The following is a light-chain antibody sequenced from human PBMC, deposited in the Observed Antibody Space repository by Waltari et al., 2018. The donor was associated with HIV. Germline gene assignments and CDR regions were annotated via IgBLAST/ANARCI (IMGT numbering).Light chain of an antibody. Sequence: QSALTQPASVSGSPGPSITISCPGTSSDVGGYTYVSWYHQHPGKAPKLMIYEVSNRPSGVSNRFSGSKSGNTASLTISGLQAEDEADYYCSSYTSSSTRVFGGGTNLTVL. CDR3: SSYTSSSTRV. J-gene: IGLJ3*02. CDR2: EVS. CDR1: SSDVGGYTY. V-gene: IGLV2-14*01.